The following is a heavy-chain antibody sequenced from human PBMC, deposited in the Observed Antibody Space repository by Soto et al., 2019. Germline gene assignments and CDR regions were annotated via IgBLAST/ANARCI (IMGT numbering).Heavy chain of an antibody. D-gene: IGHD2-2*01. Sequence: EVQLVESGGGLVQPGGSLRLSCAASGFTFSSHAMGWVRQAPGKGLEWVSAISGSGENTYYADSVKGRFTISRDNSKNTLYQQMNSLRAEDTAVYYCARESCSSTGCYYFGMDVWGQGTTVTVSS. V-gene: IGHV3-23*04. CDR2: ISGSGENT. CDR1: GFTFSSHA. CDR3: ARESCSSTGCYYFGMDV. J-gene: IGHJ6*02.